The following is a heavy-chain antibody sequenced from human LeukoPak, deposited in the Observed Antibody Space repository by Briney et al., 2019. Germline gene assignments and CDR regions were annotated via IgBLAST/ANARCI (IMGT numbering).Heavy chain of an antibody. CDR2: ISSSSGSYI. D-gene: IGHD6-19*01. V-gene: IGHV3-21*01. Sequence: GGSLRLSCAASGFTFSSYSMNWVRQAPGKGLEWVSSISSSSGSYIYYADSLKGRFTISRDNAENSLYLQMNSLRAEDTAVYFCARDRATPGWGNWYFDLWGRGTLVTVSS. CDR3: ARDRATPGWGNWYFDL. J-gene: IGHJ2*01. CDR1: GFTFSSYS.